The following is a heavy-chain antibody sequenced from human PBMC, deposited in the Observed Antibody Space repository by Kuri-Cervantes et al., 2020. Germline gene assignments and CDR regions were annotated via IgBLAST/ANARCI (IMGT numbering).Heavy chain of an antibody. CDR2: NNPSGGST. CDR1: GYTFTSYY. V-gene: IGHV1-46*01. J-gene: IGHJ4*02. D-gene: IGHD4-17*01. CDR3: ARASGPYGDYPRYYFDY. Sequence: ASVKVSCKASGYTFTSYYMHWVRQAPGQGLEWMGINNPSGGSTSYAQKFQGRVTMTRDTSTSTVYMELSSLRSEDTAVYYCARASGPYGDYPRYYFDYWGQGTLVTVSS.